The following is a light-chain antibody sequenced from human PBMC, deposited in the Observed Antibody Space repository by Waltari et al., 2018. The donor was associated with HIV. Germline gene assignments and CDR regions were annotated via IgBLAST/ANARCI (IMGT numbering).Light chain of an antibody. CDR3: SSYAGNNNWV. J-gene: IGLJ3*02. CDR2: KNK. Sequence: QSALTQPPSASGSLGQSVTISCTVPSSDVGRSKYVSWYPQHPGNAPKVLIAKNKKRPGGVPDCFGGTKSGKTASLTVCGLQADEEADYCCSSYAGNNNWVFGGGTKLTVL. V-gene: IGLV2-8*01. CDR1: SSDVGRSKY.